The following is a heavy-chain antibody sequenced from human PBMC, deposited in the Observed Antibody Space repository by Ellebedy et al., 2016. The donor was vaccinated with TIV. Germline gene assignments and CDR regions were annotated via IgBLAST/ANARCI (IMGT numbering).Heavy chain of an antibody. Sequence: SETLSLTCTVSGGSVSSGSYYWSWIRQPTGKGLEYIGYIYYSGSTNYNPSLKSRVTISVDTSKNQFSLKLSSVTAADTAVYYCARSSLGRLRFDYWGQGTLVTVSS. CDR1: GGSVSSGSYY. V-gene: IGHV4-61*01. J-gene: IGHJ4*02. CDR2: IYYSGST. D-gene: IGHD5-12*01. CDR3: ARSSLGRLRFDY.